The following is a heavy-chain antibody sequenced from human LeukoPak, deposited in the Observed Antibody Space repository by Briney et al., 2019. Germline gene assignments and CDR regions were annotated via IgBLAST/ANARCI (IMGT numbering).Heavy chain of an antibody. J-gene: IGHJ4*02. CDR2: ISGSGGST. V-gene: IGHV3-23*01. D-gene: IGHD2-21*02. CDR1: GFTFSSYA. CDR3: GKDGGGAYCGGDCYSEFDY. Sequence: QPGGSLRLSCAASGFTFSSYAMSWVRQAPGKGLEWVSAISGSGGSTYYADSVKGRFTISRDNSKNTLYLQMNSLRAEDTAVYYWGKDGGGAYCGGDCYSEFDYWGQGALVTVSS.